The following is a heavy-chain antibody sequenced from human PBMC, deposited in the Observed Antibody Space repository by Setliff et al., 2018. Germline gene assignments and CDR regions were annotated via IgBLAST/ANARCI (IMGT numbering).Heavy chain of an antibody. CDR2: IRGGRSGDT. J-gene: IGHJ4*02. V-gene: IGHV3-23*01. CDR3: AKEKYSSTWYERKPFDC. CDR1: GFTFSSYA. D-gene: IGHD6-13*01. Sequence: GGSLRLSCAASGFTFSSYAMTWVRQAPGQGLELVSAIRGGRSGDTYYADSVKGRFTVSRDNSKNTLYLQMNSLRAEDPAVYYCAKEKYSSTWYERKPFDCWGQGTLVTVSS.